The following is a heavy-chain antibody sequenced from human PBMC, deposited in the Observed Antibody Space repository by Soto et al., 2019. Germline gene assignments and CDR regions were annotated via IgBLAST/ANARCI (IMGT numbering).Heavy chain of an antibody. CDR3: AREDSIIIPAVSDF. V-gene: IGHV3-21*01. Sequence: GGSLRLSCEVSGFNFNNYGINWVRQAPGKGLEWVSSVSKSDYTYYSDSVKGRFTISRDNAKNSVSLQMNTLRAEDTAVYYCAREDSIIIPAVSDFWGQGTLGTVSS. D-gene: IGHD2-2*01. CDR1: GFNFNNYG. J-gene: IGHJ4*02. CDR2: VSKSDYT.